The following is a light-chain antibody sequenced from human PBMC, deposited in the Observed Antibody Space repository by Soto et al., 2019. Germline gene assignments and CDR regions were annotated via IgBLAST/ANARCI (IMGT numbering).Light chain of an antibody. V-gene: IGLV2-14*01. J-gene: IGLJ1*01. CDR1: SSDVGGYNY. CDR2: EVS. CDR3: SSYTSGRAYV. Sequence: QSSLTQPASVSGSPGQSITISCTGTSSDVGGYNYVSWHQQHPGKAPKLIIYEVSNRPSEISTRFSGSKSGNTASLTISGLQAEDEADYYCSSYTSGRAYVVGNGTKVTVL.